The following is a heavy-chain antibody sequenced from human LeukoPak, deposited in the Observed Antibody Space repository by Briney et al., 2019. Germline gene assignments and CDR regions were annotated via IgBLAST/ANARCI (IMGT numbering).Heavy chain of an antibody. CDR2: IRSKAYGGTT. CDR1: GFTFGDYA. CDR3: TRDGIQLWFPFDY. J-gene: IGHJ4*02. V-gene: IGHV3-49*04. Sequence: GGSLRLSCTASGFTFGDYAMSWVRQAPGKGLEWVGFIRSKAYGGTTEYAASVKGRFTISRDDSKSIAYLQMNSLKTEDTAVYYSTRDGIQLWFPFDYWGQGTLVTVSS. D-gene: IGHD5-18*01.